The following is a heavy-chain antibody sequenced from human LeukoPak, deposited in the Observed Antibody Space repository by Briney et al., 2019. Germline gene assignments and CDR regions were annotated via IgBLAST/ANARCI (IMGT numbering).Heavy chain of an antibody. V-gene: IGHV1-69*04. D-gene: IGHD3-3*01. CDR3: ARETSGYDWSGYSTFDY. J-gene: IGHJ4*02. CDR1: GGTFSSYA. CDR2: IIPIFGIA. Sequence: SVKVSCKASGGTFSSYAISWVRQAPGQGLEWMGRIIPIFGIANYAQKFQGRVTITADKFTSTAYMELSSLRSEDTAVYYCARETSGYDWSGYSTFDYWGQGTLVTVSS.